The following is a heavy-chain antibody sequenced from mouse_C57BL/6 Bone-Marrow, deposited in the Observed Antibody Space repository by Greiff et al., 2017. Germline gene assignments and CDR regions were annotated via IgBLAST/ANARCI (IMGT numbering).Heavy chain of an antibody. Sequence: VKLQESGAELAKPGASVKLSCKASGYTFTSYWMHWVKQRPGQGLEWIGYINPSSGYTKYNQKFKDKATLTADKSSGTAYMQLSSLTYEDSAVYYCARWLPYWYFDVGGTGTTVTVSS. V-gene: IGHV1-7*01. D-gene: IGHD2-2*01. CDR3: ARWLPYWYFDV. J-gene: IGHJ1*03. CDR1: GYTFTSYW. CDR2: INPSSGYT.